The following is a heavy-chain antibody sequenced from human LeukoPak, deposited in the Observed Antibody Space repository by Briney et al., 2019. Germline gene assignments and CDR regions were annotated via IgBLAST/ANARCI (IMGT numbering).Heavy chain of an antibody. V-gene: IGHV3-23*01. CDR1: GFTFSSYA. CDR2: ISGSGGST. CDR3: AKERGIVVVPAAEFDY. Sequence: PGGSLRLSCAASGFTFSSYAMNWVRQAPGKGLEWISAISGSGGSTYYADPVKGRFTISRDNSKNTLYLQMNSLRAEDTAVYYCAKERGIVVVPAAEFDYWGQGTLVTVSS. J-gene: IGHJ4*02. D-gene: IGHD2-2*01.